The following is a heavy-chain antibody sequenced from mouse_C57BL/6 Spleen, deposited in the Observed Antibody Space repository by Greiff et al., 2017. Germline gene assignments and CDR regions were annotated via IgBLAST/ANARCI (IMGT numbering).Heavy chain of an antibody. D-gene: IGHD1-1*01. CDR2: IYPGSGNT. J-gene: IGHJ1*03. V-gene: IGHV1-66*01. Sequence: VQLQQSGPELVKPGASVKISCKASGYSFTSYYIHWVKQRPGQGLEWIGWIYPGSGNTKYNEKCKGKATLTADTSSSTAYMQRSSLTSEDSAVYYCARRAYYYGSSDWYFDVWGTGTTVTVSS. CDR1: GYSFTSYY. CDR3: ARRAYYYGSSDWYFDV.